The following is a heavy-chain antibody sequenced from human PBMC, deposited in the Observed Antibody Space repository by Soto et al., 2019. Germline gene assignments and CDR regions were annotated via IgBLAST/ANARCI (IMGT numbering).Heavy chain of an antibody. J-gene: IGHJ6*03. CDR3: ARDVKEDFWSGVDYYYYMDV. CDR1: GFIFSDYY. D-gene: IGHD3-3*01. V-gene: IGHV3-11*01. Sequence: PGGSLRLSCAVSGFIFSDYYMSWIRQAPGKGLEWISHINSGGSTIYYADSVKGRFTISRDNAKNSLYLEMNSLRAEDTAVYYCARDVKEDFWSGVDYYYYMDVWGKGTTVTVSS. CDR2: INSGGSTI.